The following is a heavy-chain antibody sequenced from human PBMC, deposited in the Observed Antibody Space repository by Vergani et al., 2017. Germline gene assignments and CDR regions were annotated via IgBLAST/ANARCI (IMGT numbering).Heavy chain of an antibody. CDR3: ARDNKPLRPRAFDR. CDR2: IYVSGIT. D-gene: IGHD2-15*01. V-gene: IGHV4-61*02. J-gene: IGHJ3*01. CDR1: GASINNDFYY. Sequence: QVQLQESGPGLVKPSPTLSLTCTVSGASINNDFYYWHWIRQPAGKGLGWIGRIYVSGITDYNSSLQSRVSMSVDTSKNQFSLTLTSVTATDAAVYYCARDNKPLRPRAFDRWGQGTMVTVSS.